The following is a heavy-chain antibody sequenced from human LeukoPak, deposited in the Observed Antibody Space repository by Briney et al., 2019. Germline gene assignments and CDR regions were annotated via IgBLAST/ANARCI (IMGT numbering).Heavy chain of an antibody. Sequence: PSATLSLTCTVSGGSISSGSYYWSWIRQPAGKGLEWIGRIYTSGSTNYNPSLKSRVTISVDTSKNQFSLKLSSVTAADTAVYYCARDGSRGSFYFDYWGQGTLVTVSS. CDR1: GGSISSGSYY. CDR2: IYTSGST. V-gene: IGHV4-61*02. D-gene: IGHD3-10*01. CDR3: ARDGSRGSFYFDY. J-gene: IGHJ4*02.